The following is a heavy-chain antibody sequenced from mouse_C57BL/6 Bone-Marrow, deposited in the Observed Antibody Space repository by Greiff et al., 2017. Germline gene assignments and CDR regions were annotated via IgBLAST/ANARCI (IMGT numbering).Heavy chain of an antibody. J-gene: IGHJ4*01. CDR2: INPYNGGT. CDR1: GYTFTDYY. V-gene: IGHV1-19*01. CDR3: ARFDGYPHYYAMDY. Sequence: EVQLQQSGPVLVKPGASVKMSCKASGYTFTDYYMNWVKQSHGKSLEWIGVINPYNGGTSYNQKFKGKATLTVDKSYSTAYRELNSLTSEDSAVYYCARFDGYPHYYAMDYWGQGTSVTVSS. D-gene: IGHD2-3*01.